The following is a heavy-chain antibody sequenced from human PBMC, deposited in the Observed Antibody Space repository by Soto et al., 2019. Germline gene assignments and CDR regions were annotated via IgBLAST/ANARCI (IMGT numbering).Heavy chain of an antibody. V-gene: IGHV1-46*01. CDR2: INPSGGST. Sequence: ASVKNSCKASGYTFTSYYMHLVRQAPEQGLEWMGIINPSGGSTSYAQKFQGRVTMTRDTSTSTVYMELSSLRSEDTAVYYCARATIAYCGGDCYSFGYWGQGTLVTVSS. CDR1: GYTFTSYY. CDR3: ARATIAYCGGDCYSFGY. D-gene: IGHD2-21*02. J-gene: IGHJ4*02.